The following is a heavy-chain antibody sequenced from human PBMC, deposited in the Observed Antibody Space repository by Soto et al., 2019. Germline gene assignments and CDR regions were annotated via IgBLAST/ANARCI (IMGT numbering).Heavy chain of an antibody. CDR1: GVSFSGYY. V-gene: IGHV4-34*01. CDR3: AREQWRSNGFDP. Sequence: SETLSLTCAVYGVSFSGYYWSWIRQPPGKGLEWIGEINHGGSTKFNPSLKSRVTISGDTSKNQFSLRLSSVTAADTAVYYCAREQWRSNGFDPWGLGTLVTVSS. D-gene: IGHD6-19*01. CDR2: INHGGST. J-gene: IGHJ5*02.